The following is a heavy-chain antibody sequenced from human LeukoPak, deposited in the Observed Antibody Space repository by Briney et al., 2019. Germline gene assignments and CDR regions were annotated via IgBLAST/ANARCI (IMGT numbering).Heavy chain of an antibody. CDR3: ARERKHYYDSSGPLGD. V-gene: IGHV1-2*06. J-gene: IGHJ4*02. Sequence: ASVKVSCKASGYTFTGYYMHWVRQAPGQGLEWMGRINPNSGGTNYAQKFQGRVTMTRDTSISTAYMELSRLRSDDTAVYYCARERKHYYDSSGPLGDWGQGTLVTVSS. CDR2: INPNSGGT. D-gene: IGHD3-22*01. CDR1: GYTFTGYY.